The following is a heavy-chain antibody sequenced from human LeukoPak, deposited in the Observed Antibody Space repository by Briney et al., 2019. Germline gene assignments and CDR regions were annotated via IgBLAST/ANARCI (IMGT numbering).Heavy chain of an antibody. V-gene: IGHV4-31*03. D-gene: IGHD2-2*01. CDR2: IYYSGST. CDR3: AREVGRYCSSTSCYDDAFDI. CDR1: GGSISSGGYY. Sequence: PSQTLSLTCTVSGGSISSGGYYWSWIRQHPGKGLEWIGYIYYSGSTYYNPSLKSRVTISVDTSKNQVSLKLSSVTAADTAVYYCAREVGRYCSSTSCYDDAFDIWGQGTMVTVSS. J-gene: IGHJ3*02.